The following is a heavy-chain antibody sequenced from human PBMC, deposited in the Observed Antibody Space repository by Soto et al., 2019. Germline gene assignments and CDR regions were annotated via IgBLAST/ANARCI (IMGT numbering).Heavy chain of an antibody. CDR1: GFTFSSYA. V-gene: IGHV3-30-3*01. J-gene: IGHJ4*02. CDR2: ISYDGSNK. Sequence: QVQLVESGGGVVQPGRSLRLSCAASGFTFSSYAMHWVRQAPGKGLEWVAVISYDGSNKYYADSVKGRFTISRDNSKNTLYLQMNSLRAEDTAVYYCARDRIYSSSWYDYWGQGTLVTVCS. D-gene: IGHD6-13*01. CDR3: ARDRIYSSSWYDY.